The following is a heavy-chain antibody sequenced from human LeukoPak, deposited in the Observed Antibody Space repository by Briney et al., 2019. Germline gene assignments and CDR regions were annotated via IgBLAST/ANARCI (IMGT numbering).Heavy chain of an antibody. CDR1: GFTFSSYW. CDR2: IARDGST. D-gene: IGHD1-26*01. Sequence: GGSLRLSCAASGFTFSSYWMHWVRQAPGKGLVWVSRIARDGSTVYPDSVKGRFTISRDNAKDTVYLQMNSLRVEDTAVYYCIGSGGWPGYWGQGTLVTVSS. CDR3: IGSGGWPGY. J-gene: IGHJ4*02. V-gene: IGHV3-74*01.